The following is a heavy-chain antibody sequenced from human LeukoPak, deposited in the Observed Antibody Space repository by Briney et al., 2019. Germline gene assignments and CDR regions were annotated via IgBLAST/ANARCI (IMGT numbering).Heavy chain of an antibody. D-gene: IGHD1-26*01. V-gene: IGHV3-30*04. CDR1: GFTFRSYA. CDR2: ISYDGSNK. Sequence: GGSLRLSCAVSGFTFRSYAMHWVRQAPGKGLEWVAVISYDGSNKYYADSVKGRFTISRDNSKNTLYLQMNSLRAEDTAVYYCARDQSRSGSYELTDYWGQGTLVTVSS. J-gene: IGHJ4*02. CDR3: ARDQSRSGSYELTDY.